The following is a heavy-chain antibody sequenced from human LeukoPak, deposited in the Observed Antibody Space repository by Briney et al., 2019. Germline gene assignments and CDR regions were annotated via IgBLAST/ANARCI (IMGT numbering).Heavy chain of an antibody. D-gene: IGHD4-23*01. CDR1: GFTFSNYW. Sequence: GGSLRLSCVTSGFTFSNYWMTWVRQAPGKGLEWVANIKEDGSEKYYVDSVKGRFTISRDNAKNSLYLQMNSLRAEDTAVYYCARGRRYGGNSLAAFDIWGQGTMVTVSS. CDR2: IKEDGSEK. J-gene: IGHJ3*02. V-gene: IGHV3-7*01. CDR3: ARGRRYGGNSLAAFDI.